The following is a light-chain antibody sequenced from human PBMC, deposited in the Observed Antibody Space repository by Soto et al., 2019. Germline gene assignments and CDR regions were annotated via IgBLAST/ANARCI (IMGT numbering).Light chain of an antibody. CDR1: QSVSSNY. V-gene: IGKV3-20*01. CDR3: QQYGSSPRT. Sequence: EILLTQSPGTLSLSPGERATLSCRASQSVSSNYLAWYQQKPGQAPRLLIYGASSGATGIPDRFSGSGSGTDFTLTISRLEPEDFAVYFCQQYGSSPRTFGQGTRLEIK. J-gene: IGKJ5*01. CDR2: GAS.